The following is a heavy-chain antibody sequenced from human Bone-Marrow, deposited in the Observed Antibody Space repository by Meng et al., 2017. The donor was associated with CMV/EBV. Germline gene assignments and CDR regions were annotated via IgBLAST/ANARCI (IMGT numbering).Heavy chain of an antibody. CDR1: GGSISSYY. CDR2: IYYSGST. V-gene: IGHV4-59*01. D-gene: IGHD3-10*01. J-gene: IGHJ5*02. CDR3: AREEIRDYNGSDWFDP. Sequence: SETLSLTCTVSGGSISSYYWSWIRQPPGKGLEWIGYIYYSGSTNYNPSLKSRVTISVDTSKNQFSLKLSSVTAADTAVYYCAREEIRDYNGSDWFDPWGQGTLVTVSS.